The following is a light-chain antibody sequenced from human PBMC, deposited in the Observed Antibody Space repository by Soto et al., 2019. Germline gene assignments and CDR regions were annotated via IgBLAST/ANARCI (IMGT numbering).Light chain of an antibody. Sequence: DIQMTQSPSTLSASVGDRVTITCRASQSIRTWLAWYQQKAGKAPKLLIYRASSLESGVPSRFSGSGSGTEFTLTISSLQPDDFATYYCQQYDNYSATFGQGTKVDIK. V-gene: IGKV1-5*03. CDR3: QQYDNYSAT. CDR2: RAS. J-gene: IGKJ2*01. CDR1: QSIRTW.